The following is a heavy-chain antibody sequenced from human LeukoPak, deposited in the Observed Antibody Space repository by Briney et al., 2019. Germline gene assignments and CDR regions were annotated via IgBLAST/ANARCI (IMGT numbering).Heavy chain of an antibody. D-gene: IGHD3-22*01. CDR3: AKVGYDSSGYYEARGRYYFDY. CDR2: ISGSGGST. Sequence: GGSLRLSCAASGFTFSSYAMSWVRQAPGKGLEWVSAISGSGGSTYYADSVKGRFTISRDNSKNTLYLQMNSLRAEDTAVYYCAKVGYDSSGYYEARGRYYFDYWGRGTLVTVSS. J-gene: IGHJ4*02. V-gene: IGHV3-23*01. CDR1: GFTFSSYA.